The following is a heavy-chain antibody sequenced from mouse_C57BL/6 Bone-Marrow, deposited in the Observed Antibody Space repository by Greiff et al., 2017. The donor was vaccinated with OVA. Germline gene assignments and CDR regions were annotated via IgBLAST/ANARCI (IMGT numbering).Heavy chain of an antibody. D-gene: IGHD1-1*01. CDR1: GFNIKDYY. CDR3: APSTYYYGSSPRYFDV. V-gene: IGHV14-2*01. J-gene: IGHJ1*03. Sequence: EVQLQQSGAELVKPGASVKLSCTASGFNIKDYYMHWVKQRTEQGLEWMGRIDPEDGETKYAPKFPGKATITADTASNTADLQLSSQTADDTAVYYCAPSTYYYGSSPRYFDVWGTGTTVTVSS. CDR2: IDPEDGET.